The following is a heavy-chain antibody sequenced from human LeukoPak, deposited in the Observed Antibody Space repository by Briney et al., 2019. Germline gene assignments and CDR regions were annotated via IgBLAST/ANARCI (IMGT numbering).Heavy chain of an antibody. V-gene: IGHV1-18*01. D-gene: IGHD4-17*01. CDR2: VSNYKGHT. CDR1: RYSFTSYG. J-gene: IGHJ4*02. CDR3: ARDGDYEDW. Sequence: AAVKVSCKASRYSFTSYGISWVRQAPGQGLEWMGWVSNYKGHTKYAQKFQDRVSMTTDISTNTAYMELRSLRSDDTAVYYCARDGDYEDWWGQGTLVTVSS.